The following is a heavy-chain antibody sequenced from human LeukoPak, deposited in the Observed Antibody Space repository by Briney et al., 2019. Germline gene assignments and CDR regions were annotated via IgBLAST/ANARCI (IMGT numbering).Heavy chain of an antibody. CDR2: ISRSGGNT. V-gene: IGHV3-64*01. CDR1: GFTISRSS. Sequence: QPGGSLRLACAASGFTISRSSMHWVRQAPGKGLEFVSAISRSGGNTYYANSVKGRFTISRDTSKNTLYLQVGSLRVEDMAVYYCARDPRGSSGWATNWFDPWGQGTLVTVSS. J-gene: IGHJ5*02. CDR3: ARDPRGSSGWATNWFDP. D-gene: IGHD6-19*01.